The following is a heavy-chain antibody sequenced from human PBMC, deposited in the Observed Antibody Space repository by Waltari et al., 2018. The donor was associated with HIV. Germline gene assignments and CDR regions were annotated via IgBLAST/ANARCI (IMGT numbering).Heavy chain of an antibody. D-gene: IGHD2-21*01. V-gene: IGHV3-23*01. CDR2: ISGSGGST. J-gene: IGHJ4*02. CDR1: GFTFSSYA. Sequence: EVQLLESGGGLVQPGGSLRLSCAASGFTFSSYAMSWVRQAPGKGLEWVSFISGSGGSTYYADSVKGRFTISRDNSKNTLYLQMNSLRAEDMAVYYCAKDNRDPLGTLWYWGQGTLVTVSS. CDR3: AKDNRDPLGTLWY.